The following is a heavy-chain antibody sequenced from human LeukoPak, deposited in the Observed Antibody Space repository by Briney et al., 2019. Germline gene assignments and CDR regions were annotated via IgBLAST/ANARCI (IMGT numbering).Heavy chain of an antibody. CDR1: RFTFSRYW. CDR2: INSDGIST. V-gene: IGHV3-74*01. Sequence: PGGSLRLSCAASRFTFSRYWMHWIRQAPGKGLVWVSRINSDGISTSYADSVKGRFTISRGNAKNTLYLQMNSRRAEDAAVYYCARDGNYYDSSGPADYWGQGTLVTVSS. J-gene: IGHJ4*02. CDR3: ARDGNYYDSSGPADY. D-gene: IGHD3-22*01.